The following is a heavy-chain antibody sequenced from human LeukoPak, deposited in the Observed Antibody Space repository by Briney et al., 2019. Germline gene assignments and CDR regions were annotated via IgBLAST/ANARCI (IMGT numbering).Heavy chain of an antibody. J-gene: IGHJ4*02. Sequence: GGSLRLSCAASGLTVSSNNMNWVRQAPGRGLEWVSLIYSGGNTNYADSVKGRFTISRDNSKNTLYLQMNSLRAEDTAVYYCAKDPYGSGSYIGGRHDYWGQGTLVTVSS. V-gene: IGHV3-66*01. CDR3: AKDPYGSGSYIGGRHDY. CDR1: GLTVSSNN. D-gene: IGHD3-10*01. CDR2: IYSGGNT.